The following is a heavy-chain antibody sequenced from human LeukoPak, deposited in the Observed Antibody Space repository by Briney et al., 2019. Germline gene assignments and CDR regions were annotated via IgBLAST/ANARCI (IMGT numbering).Heavy chain of an antibody. CDR2: ISSSSSYI. Sequence: GGSLRLSCAASGFTFSSYSMNWVRQAPGKGLEWVSSISSSSSYIYYADSVKGRFTISRDNAKNSLYLQMNSLRAEDTAVYYCARDPGIAAADLFDYWGQGTLVTVSS. CDR3: ARDPGIAAADLFDY. D-gene: IGHD6-13*01. J-gene: IGHJ4*02. CDR1: GFTFSSYS. V-gene: IGHV3-21*01.